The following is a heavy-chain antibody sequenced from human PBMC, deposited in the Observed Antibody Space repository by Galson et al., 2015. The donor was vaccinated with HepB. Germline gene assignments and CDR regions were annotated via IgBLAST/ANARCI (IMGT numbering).Heavy chain of an antibody. D-gene: IGHD3-22*01. J-gene: IGHJ4*02. CDR3: ARQSYDSSGYYLADDY. CDR2: ISSSSSTI. Sequence: SLRLSCAASGFTFSSYSMNWVRQAPGKGLEWVSYISSSSSTIYYADSVKGRFTISRDNAKNSLYLQMNSLRAEDTAVYYCARQSYDSSGYYLADDYWGQGTLVTVSS. V-gene: IGHV3-48*04. CDR1: GFTFSSYS.